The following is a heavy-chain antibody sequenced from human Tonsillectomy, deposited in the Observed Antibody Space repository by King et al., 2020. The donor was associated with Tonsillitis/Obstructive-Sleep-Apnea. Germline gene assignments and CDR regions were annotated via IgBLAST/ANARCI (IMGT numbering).Heavy chain of an antibody. CDR1: GFTFSSYW. CDR2: IKQDGSEK. CDR3: ARERGYSGYGVYYFDY. J-gene: IGHJ4*02. D-gene: IGHD5-12*01. V-gene: IGHV3-7*01. Sequence: VQLVESGGGLVQPGGSLRLSCAASGFTFSSYWMSWVRQAPGKGLEWVANIKQDGSEKYYVDSVKGRFTISRDNAKNSLYLQMNSLRAEDTAVYYCARERGYSGYGVYYFDYWGQGTLVTVSS.